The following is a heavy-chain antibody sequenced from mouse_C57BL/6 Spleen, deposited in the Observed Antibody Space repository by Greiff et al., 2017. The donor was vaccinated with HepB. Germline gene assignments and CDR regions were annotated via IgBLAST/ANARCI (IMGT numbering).Heavy chain of an antibody. CDR2: ISSGGDYI. J-gene: IGHJ1*03. Sequence: EVKVEESGEGLVKPGGSLKLSCAASGFTFSSYAMSWVRQTPEKRLEWVAYISSGGDYIYYADTVKGRFTISRDNARNTLYLQMSSLKSEDTAMYYCTREIYYDYDGYFDVWGTGTTVTVSS. D-gene: IGHD2-4*01. V-gene: IGHV5-9-1*02. CDR1: GFTFSSYA. CDR3: TREIYYDYDGYFDV.